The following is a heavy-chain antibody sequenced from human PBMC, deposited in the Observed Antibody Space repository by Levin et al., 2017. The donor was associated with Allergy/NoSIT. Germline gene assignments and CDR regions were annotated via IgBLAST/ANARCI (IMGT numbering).Heavy chain of an antibody. J-gene: IGHJ4*02. CDR1: GYSFTSYW. V-gene: IGHV5-10-1*01. CDR2: IDPSDSYT. Sequence: GESLKISCKGSGYSFTSYWISWVRQMPGKGLEWMGRIDPSDSYTNYSPSFQGHVTISADKSISTAYLQWSSLKASDTAMYYCARHTIGVRGYYYGSGSSTGDFDYWGQGTLVTVSS. CDR3: ARHTIGVRGYYYGSGSSTGDFDY. D-gene: IGHD3-10*01.